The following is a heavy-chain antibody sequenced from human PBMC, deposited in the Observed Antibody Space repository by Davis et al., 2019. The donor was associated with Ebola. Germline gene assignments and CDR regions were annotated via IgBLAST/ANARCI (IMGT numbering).Heavy chain of an antibody. CDR2: INPSAGST. CDR3: ASAPTRIAGAVLGGGGFDY. Sequence: ASVKVSCKASGYTFTSYYMHWVRQAPGQGLEWMGIINPSAGSTSYAQKFQGRFTMTRDTSTSTVYMELSRLRSEDTAVYYCASAPTRIAGAVLGGGGFDYWGQGTLVTVSS. J-gene: IGHJ4*02. V-gene: IGHV1-46*01. CDR1: GYTFTSYY. D-gene: IGHD6-19*01.